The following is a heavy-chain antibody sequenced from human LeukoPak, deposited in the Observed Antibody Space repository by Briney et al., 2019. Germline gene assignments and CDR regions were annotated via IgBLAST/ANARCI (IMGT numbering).Heavy chain of an antibody. V-gene: IGHV3-30*04. D-gene: IGHD4-17*01. Sequence: GGSLRLSCAASGFTFSNYAMHWVRRAPGKGLEWVGVISYDGSDKYYADSVKGRFTISRDDSQNTLYLQMNGLKTEDTAVYYCTTDRGDYGDYLRLWGQGILVTVSS. CDR2: ISYDGSDK. CDR1: GFTFSNYA. CDR3: TTDRGDYGDYLRL. J-gene: IGHJ4*02.